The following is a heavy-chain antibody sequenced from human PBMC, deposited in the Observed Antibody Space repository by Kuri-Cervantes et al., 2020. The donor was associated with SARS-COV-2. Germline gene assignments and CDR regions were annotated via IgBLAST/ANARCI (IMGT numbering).Heavy chain of an antibody. V-gene: IGHV1-8*03. CDR1: GYIFTSYD. J-gene: IGHJ2*01. D-gene: IGHD2-2*02. Sequence: ASVKVSCKASGYIFTSYDINWVRQATGQGLEWMGWMNPNSGNTGYAQKFQGRVTITRNTSISIAYMELSSLRSEDTAVYYCARRVVVPAALPSGWYFELWGRGTLVTVSS. CDR3: ARRVVVPAALPSGWYFEL. CDR2: MNPNSGNT.